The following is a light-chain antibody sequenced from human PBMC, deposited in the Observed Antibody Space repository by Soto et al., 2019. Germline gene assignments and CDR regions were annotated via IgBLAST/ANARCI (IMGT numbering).Light chain of an antibody. CDR3: CSYAGDYTYV. Sequence: QSVLTQPRSASGSPGQSVTISCTGTSSDVGDYNYVSWYQQHPGKAPKLMIYDVSKRPSGVPDRFSGSKSGNTASLTISGLQAEDEADYYCCSYAGDYTYVFGTGTKVTVL. CDR2: DVS. V-gene: IGLV2-11*01. J-gene: IGLJ1*01. CDR1: SSDVGDYNY.